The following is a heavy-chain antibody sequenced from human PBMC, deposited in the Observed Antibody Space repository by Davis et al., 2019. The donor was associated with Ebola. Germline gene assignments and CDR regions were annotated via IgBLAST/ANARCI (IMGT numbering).Heavy chain of an antibody. CDR3: ARCRVPAAIGPKYYYYDGMDV. D-gene: IGHD2-2*01. Sequence: SETLSLTCTVSGGSISSYYWSWIRQPPGKGLEWIGYLYYSGSTNYNPSLKSRVTISVDTSKNQFSLKLSSVTAADTAVYYCARCRVPAAIGPKYYYYDGMDVWGQGTTVTVSS. CDR1: GGSISSYY. V-gene: IGHV4-59*08. CDR2: LYYSGST. J-gene: IGHJ6*02.